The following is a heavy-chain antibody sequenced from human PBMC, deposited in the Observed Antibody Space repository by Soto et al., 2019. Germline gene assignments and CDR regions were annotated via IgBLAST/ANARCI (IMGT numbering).Heavy chain of an antibody. J-gene: IGHJ4*02. CDR1: GFTFSSYG. V-gene: IGHV3-30*18. D-gene: IGHD2-8*02. CDR2: ISYDGSNK. Sequence: GGSLRLSCAASGFTFSSYGMHWVRQAPGKGLEWVAVISYDGSNKYYADSVKGRFTISRDNSKNTLYLQMNSLRAEDTAVYYCAKLVSPPETLDYWGQGTLVTVSS. CDR3: AKLVSPPETLDY.